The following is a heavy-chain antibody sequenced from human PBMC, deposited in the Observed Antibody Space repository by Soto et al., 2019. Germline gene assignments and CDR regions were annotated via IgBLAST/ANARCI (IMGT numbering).Heavy chain of an antibody. J-gene: IGHJ5*02. Sequence: ASVKVSCKASGGTFSSYAISWVRQAPGQGLEWMGGIIPIFGTANYAQKFQGRVTITAGESTSTAYMELSSLRSEDTAVYYCARCREKDFWSGYFGWFDPWGQGTLVTVSS. CDR2: IIPIFGTA. D-gene: IGHD3-3*01. CDR3: ARCREKDFWSGYFGWFDP. V-gene: IGHV1-69*13. CDR1: GGTFSSYA.